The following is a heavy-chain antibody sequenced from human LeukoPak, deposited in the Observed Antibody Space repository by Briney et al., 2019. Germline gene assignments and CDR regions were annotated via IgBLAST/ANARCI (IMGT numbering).Heavy chain of an antibody. V-gene: IGHV3-30*04. D-gene: IGHD5-12*01. CDR3: ARDGNSGYNSDYYYGMDV. J-gene: IGHJ6*04. CDR1: GFPFSSFA. CDR2: ISYDGSNE. Sequence: PGRSLRLSCAASGFPFSSFAMHWVRQAPGKGLEWVALISYDGSNEYYSDSVKGRFTISRDNSKNTLDLQMHSLRAADTAVHYCARDGNSGYNSDYYYGMDVWGKGTTVTVSS.